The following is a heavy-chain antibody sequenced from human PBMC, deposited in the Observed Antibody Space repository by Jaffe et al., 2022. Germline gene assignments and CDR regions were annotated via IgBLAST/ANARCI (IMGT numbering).Heavy chain of an antibody. J-gene: IGHJ4*02. CDR3: ARDHGLDSNWYFDY. Sequence: QVQLVQSGAEVKKPGASVKVSCKASGYTFTSCAIHWVRQAPGQRLEWMGWMNTGNGNTKYSQKFQGRVTITRDTSASTAYMELSSLRAEDTAVYYCARDHGLDSNWYFDYWGQGTLVTVSS. CDR2: MNTGNGNT. D-gene: IGHD6-13*01. V-gene: IGHV1-3*04. CDR1: GYTFTSCA.